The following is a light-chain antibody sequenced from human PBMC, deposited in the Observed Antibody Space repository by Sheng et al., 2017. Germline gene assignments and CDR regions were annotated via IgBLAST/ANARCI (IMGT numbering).Light chain of an antibody. CDR1: QDISNY. CDR3: QQYDNLPIT. J-gene: IGKJ5*01. Sequence: DIQMTQSPSSLSASVGDRVTITCQASQDISNYLNWYQQKPGKAPKLLIYDASNLETGVPSRFSGSGSGTDFTFTISSLQPEDIATYYCQQYDNLPITFGQGXDWRLN. V-gene: IGKV1-33*01. CDR2: DAS.